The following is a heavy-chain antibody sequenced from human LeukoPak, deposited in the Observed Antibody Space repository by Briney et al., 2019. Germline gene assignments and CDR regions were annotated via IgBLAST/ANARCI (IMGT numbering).Heavy chain of an antibody. J-gene: IGHJ4*02. Sequence: GGSLRLSCAASGFTFSSYGMHWVRQAPGKGLEWVAVISYDGSNKYYADSVKGRFTISRDNSKNTLYLQMNSLRAEDTAVYYCAKDSKWSVVIPTGHFDYWGQGTLVTVSS. CDR1: GFTFSSYG. CDR2: ISYDGSNK. V-gene: IGHV3-30*18. CDR3: AKDSKWSVVIPTGHFDY. D-gene: IGHD3-22*01.